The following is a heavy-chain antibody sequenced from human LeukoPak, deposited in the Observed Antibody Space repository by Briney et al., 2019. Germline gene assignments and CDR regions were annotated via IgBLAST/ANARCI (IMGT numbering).Heavy chain of an antibody. CDR3: AIPLAPQTGAFDY. V-gene: IGHV1-2*06. J-gene: IGHJ4*02. Sequence: ASVKVSCKASGYTFTGYYMHWVRQAPGQGLEWMGRINPNSGGTNYAQKFQGRVTMTRDTSISTAYMELSRLRSDDTAVYYCAIPLAPQTGAFDYWGQGTLVTVSS. CDR2: INPNSGGT. D-gene: IGHD7-27*01. CDR1: GYTFTGYY.